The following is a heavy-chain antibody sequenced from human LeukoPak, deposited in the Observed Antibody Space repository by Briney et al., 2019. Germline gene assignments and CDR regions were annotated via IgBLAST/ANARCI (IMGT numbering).Heavy chain of an antibody. CDR2: ISSSGDTI. D-gene: IGHD2-2*01. Sequence: PGGSLRLSCAASGFTFRSYYMSWIRQAPGKGLEWVSYISSSGDTIYYADSVKVRFTISRENAKNSLYLQMNSLRAEDTAVYYCARDGCSSTSCYADYRGQGTLVTVSS. CDR3: ARDGCSSTSCYADY. V-gene: IGHV3-11*04. CDR1: GFTFRSYY. J-gene: IGHJ4*02.